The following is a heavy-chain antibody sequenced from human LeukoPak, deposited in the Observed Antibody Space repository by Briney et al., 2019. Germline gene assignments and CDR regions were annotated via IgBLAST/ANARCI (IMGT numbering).Heavy chain of an antibody. D-gene: IGHD5-12*01. CDR3: VRGPRYSGYDYFDY. V-gene: IGHV3-48*01. Sequence: GGSLRLSCAASGFTFSTYSMNWVRQAPGKGLEWVPYISSSLSSIYYADSVKGRFTISRDNAKNSLYLQMSSLRREDTAVYFCVRGPRYSGYDYFDYWGQGTLVTVSS. CDR2: ISSSLSSI. J-gene: IGHJ4*02. CDR1: GFTFSTYS.